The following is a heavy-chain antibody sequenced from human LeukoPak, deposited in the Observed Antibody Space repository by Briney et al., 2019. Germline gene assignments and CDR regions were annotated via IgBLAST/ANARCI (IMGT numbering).Heavy chain of an antibody. V-gene: IGHV4-39*01. D-gene: IGHD5-18*01. CDR2: IYYTKNT. J-gene: IGHJ4*02. CDR1: GGSISSSSAY. CDR3: ASPRGFSYGYFDY. Sequence: SETLSFTCTVSGGSISSSSAYWGWIRQPPGKGLGWIGSIYYTKNTYYNPSLESRVTISADTSKNQFSLTLGSVSATDTAVYYCASPRGFSYGYFDYWGQGTLVTVSS.